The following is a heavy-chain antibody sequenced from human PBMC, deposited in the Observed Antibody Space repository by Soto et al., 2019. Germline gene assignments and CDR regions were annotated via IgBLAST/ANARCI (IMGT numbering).Heavy chain of an antibody. Sequence: QVQLVESGGGVVQPGRSLRLSCAASGFTFSSYGMHWVRQAPGKGLEWVAVIWYDGSNKYYADSVKGRFTISRDNSKNNLYLQMNSLRAEDTAVYYCAAARRRFGELWDYWGQGTLVTVSS. CDR2: IWYDGSNK. V-gene: IGHV3-33*01. J-gene: IGHJ4*02. CDR3: AAARRRFGELWDY. D-gene: IGHD3-10*01. CDR1: GFTFSSYG.